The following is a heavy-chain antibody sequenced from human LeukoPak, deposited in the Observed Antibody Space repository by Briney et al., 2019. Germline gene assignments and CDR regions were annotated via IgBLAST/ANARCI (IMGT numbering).Heavy chain of an antibody. CDR3: ARSEDFWSGYFSFNWFDP. D-gene: IGHD3-3*01. Sequence: SETLSLTCTVSGGSSSSYYWSWIRQPPGKGLEWIGYIYYSGSTNYNPSLKSRVTISVDTSKNQFSLKLSSVTAADTAVYYCARSEDFWSGYFSFNWFDPWGQGTLVTVSS. J-gene: IGHJ5*02. CDR1: GGSSSSYY. V-gene: IGHV4-59*01. CDR2: IYYSGST.